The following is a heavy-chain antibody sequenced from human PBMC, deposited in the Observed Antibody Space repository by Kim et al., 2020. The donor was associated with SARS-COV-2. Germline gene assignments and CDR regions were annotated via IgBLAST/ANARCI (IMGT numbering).Heavy chain of an antibody. Sequence: DSVKGRVAIFRDNAKNTLYLQMNSLRAEDTAIYYCARDDYSVYYYYGMDVWGQGTTVTVSS. CDR3: ARDDYSVYYYYGMDV. J-gene: IGHJ6*02. D-gene: IGHD4-4*01. V-gene: IGHV3-74*01.